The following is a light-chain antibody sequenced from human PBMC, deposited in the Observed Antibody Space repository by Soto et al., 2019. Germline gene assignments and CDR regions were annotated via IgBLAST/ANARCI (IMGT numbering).Light chain of an antibody. CDR1: QSLLHSNGYNY. J-gene: IGKJ2*01. CDR2: LGS. CDR3: MQALQTGYT. V-gene: IGKV2-28*01. Sequence: DIVMTQSPLSLPVTPGEPASISCRSSQSLLHSNGYNYLDSYLQKPGQSPQLLIYLGSNRASGVPDRFSGSGSGTDFTLKISRVEAEDVGVYYCMQALQTGYTFGQGTKLEIK.